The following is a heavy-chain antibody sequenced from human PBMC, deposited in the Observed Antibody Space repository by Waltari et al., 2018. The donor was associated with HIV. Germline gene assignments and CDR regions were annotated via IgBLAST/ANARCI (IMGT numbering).Heavy chain of an antibody. CDR2: ISYDGRNK. CDR1: GFTFSDYG. Sequence: QVPLLESGGGVVQPGRSLRLSCEVSGFTFSDYGFHWVRQAPGRGLDWVALISYDGRNKYYAESVKGRFTLSRDNAKNTLFLQMNSLRAEDTAVYYCAKEDFEYGSSSHLGYWGQGTLVTVSS. J-gene: IGHJ4*02. CDR3: AKEDFEYGSSSHLGY. V-gene: IGHV3-30*18. D-gene: IGHD6-6*01.